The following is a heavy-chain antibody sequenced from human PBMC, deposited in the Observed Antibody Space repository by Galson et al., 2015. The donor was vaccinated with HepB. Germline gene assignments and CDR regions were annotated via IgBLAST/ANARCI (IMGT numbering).Heavy chain of an antibody. CDR3: ARTRDGVVPAAYYAFDI. D-gene: IGHD2-2*01. J-gene: IGHJ3*02. CDR2: INPSGGST. CDR1: GYTFTSYY. V-gene: IGHV1-46*01. Sequence: SVKVSCKASGYTFTSYYMHWVRQAPGQGLEWMGIINPSGGSTSYAQKFQGRVTMTRDTSTSTVYMELSSLRSEDTAVYYCARTRDGVVPAAYYAFDIWGQGTMVTVSS.